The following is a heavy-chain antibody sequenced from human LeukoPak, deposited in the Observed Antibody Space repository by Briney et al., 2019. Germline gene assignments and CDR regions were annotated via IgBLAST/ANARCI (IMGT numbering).Heavy chain of an antibody. Sequence: PGGSLRLSCAAPGFTFSSYAMSWVRQAPGTGLEWVSTISGSGGSTYYADSVKGRFTISRDNSKNSLSLQLNSLRDEDTAVYFCAKVIRGGYGMDVWGQGTTVTVSS. J-gene: IGHJ6*02. CDR3: AKVIRGGYGMDV. V-gene: IGHV3-23*01. CDR2: ISGSGGST. CDR1: GFTFSSYA. D-gene: IGHD3-10*01.